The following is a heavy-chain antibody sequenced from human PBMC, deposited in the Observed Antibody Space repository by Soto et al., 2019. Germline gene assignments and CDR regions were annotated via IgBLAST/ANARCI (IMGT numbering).Heavy chain of an antibody. CDR3: AKDRRSPLRWLGGDLDY. V-gene: IGHV3-30*18. D-gene: IGHD6-19*01. J-gene: IGHJ4*02. CDR2: ISYDGSNK. Sequence: QVQLVESGGGVVQPGRSLRLSCAASGFTFSSYGMHWVRQAPGKGLEWVAVISYDGSNKYYADSVKGRFTISRDNSKNTQYLQMNSLRAEDTAVYYCAKDRRSPLRWLGGDLDYWGQGTLVTVSS. CDR1: GFTFSSYG.